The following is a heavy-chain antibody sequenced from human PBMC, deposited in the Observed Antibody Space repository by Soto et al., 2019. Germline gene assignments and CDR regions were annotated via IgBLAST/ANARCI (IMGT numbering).Heavy chain of an antibody. V-gene: IGHV1-69*13. D-gene: IGHD6-13*01. Sequence: SVKVSCKASGGTFSSYAISWVRQAPGQGLEWMGGIIPIFGTANYAQKFQGRVTITADESTSTAYMELSSLRSEDTAVYYCASGYSSSWYSYYFDYWGQGTLVTVSS. CDR3: ASGYSSSWYSYYFDY. CDR2: IIPIFGTA. J-gene: IGHJ4*02. CDR1: GGTFSSYA.